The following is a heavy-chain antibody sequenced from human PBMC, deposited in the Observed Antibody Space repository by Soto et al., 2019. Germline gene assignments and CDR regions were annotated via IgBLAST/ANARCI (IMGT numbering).Heavy chain of an antibody. V-gene: IGHV4-4*07. D-gene: IGHD3-3*01. CDR3: ARGPRFSDWFDP. J-gene: IGHJ5*02. Sequence: SETLSPTNTVTGGTISGYYWTWVRQSAGGGLEWIGRIYSMWSTNYNPTLKSRVTISLDTSMNHLSLRLSSVTAADTAVYYCARGPRFSDWFDPWGQGTLVTVSS. CDR2: IYSMWST. CDR1: GGTISGYY.